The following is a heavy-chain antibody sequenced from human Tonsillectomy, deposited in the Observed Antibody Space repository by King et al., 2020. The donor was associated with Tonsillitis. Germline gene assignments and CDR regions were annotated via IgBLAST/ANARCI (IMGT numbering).Heavy chain of an antibody. D-gene: IGHD6-13*01. V-gene: IGHV3-9*01. J-gene: IGHJ2*01. CDR3: ARARGGSRWYNDWYFDL. Sequence: DVQLVESGGGLVQPGRSLRLACVASGFKFDDYAMHWVRQAPGKGLEWVSGSTWNRGRVGYPDSVKGRFTISRDNAKNSLYLQMDSLKTEDTAFYYCARARGGSRWYNDWYFDLWGRGTLVTVSS. CDR2: STWNRGRV. CDR1: GFKFDDYA.